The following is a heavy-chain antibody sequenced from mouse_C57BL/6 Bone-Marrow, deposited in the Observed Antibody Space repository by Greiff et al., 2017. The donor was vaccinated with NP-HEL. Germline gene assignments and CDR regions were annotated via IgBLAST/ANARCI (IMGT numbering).Heavy chain of an antibody. CDR2: INPGSGGT. D-gene: IGHD1-1*01. CDR1: GYAFTNYL. J-gene: IGHJ4*01. V-gene: IGHV1-54*01. CDR3: ARPNYYGSRDYAMDY. Sequence: VQLQQSGAELVRPGTSVKVSCKASGYAFTNYLIEWVKQRPGQGLEWIGVINPGSGGTNYNEKFKGKATLTADKSSSTAYMQLSSLTSEDSAVYFCARPNYYGSRDYAMDYWGQGTSVTVSS.